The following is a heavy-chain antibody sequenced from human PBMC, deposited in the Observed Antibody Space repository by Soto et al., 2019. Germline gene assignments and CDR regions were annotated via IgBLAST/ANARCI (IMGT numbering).Heavy chain of an antibody. CDR2: ISAYNGNT. V-gene: IGHV1-18*01. Sequence: ASVKVSCKASGYTFTSYGISWVRQAPGQGLEWMGWISAYNGNTNYAQKLQGRVTMTTDTSTSTAYMELRSLRSDDTAVYYCARLPTPYYSLTIDYWGQGTLVTVSS. CDR3: ARLPTPYYSLTIDY. D-gene: IGHD1-26*01. J-gene: IGHJ4*02. CDR1: GYTFTSYG.